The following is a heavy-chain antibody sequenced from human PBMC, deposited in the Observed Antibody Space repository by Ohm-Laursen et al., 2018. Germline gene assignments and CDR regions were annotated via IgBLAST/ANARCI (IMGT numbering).Heavy chain of an antibody. V-gene: IGHV2-70*11. J-gene: IGHJ6*02. D-gene: IGHD5-18*01. Sequence: TQTLTLTCTFSGFSLNGSPMCVSWIRQPPGKALEWPARIVLDDDKYYSTSLKTRLTISKDTSKNQVVLTMTNMDPVDTATYYCARISQPAMVPLGMDVWGQGTTVTVSS. CDR2: IVLDDDK. CDR1: GFSLNGSPMC. CDR3: ARISQPAMVPLGMDV.